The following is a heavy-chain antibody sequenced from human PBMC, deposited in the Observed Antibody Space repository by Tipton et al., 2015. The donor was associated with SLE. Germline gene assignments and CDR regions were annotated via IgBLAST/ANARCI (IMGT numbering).Heavy chain of an antibody. V-gene: IGHV4-30-2*06. CDR2: VHHSGST. CDR1: GGSISSRGSY. J-gene: IGHJ4*02. Sequence: TLSLTCAVSGGSISSRGSYWSWIRQSAGKGLEWIGEVHHSGSTNNNPSLKSRVTISVDTSKNQFSLNLSSVTAADTAVYYCARDEYRYDTTGYHLLGHFDFWGQGTLVTVSS. D-gene: IGHD3-22*01. CDR3: ARDEYRYDTTGYHLLGHFDF.